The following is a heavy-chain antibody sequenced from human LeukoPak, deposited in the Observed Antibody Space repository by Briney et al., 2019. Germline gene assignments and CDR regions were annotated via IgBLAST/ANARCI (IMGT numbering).Heavy chain of an antibody. CDR2: ISGSGSST. D-gene: IGHD3-16*01. Sequence: PGGSLRLSCAASGFTFSSYAMSWVRQAPGKGLEWVSAISGSGSSTYYADSVKGRFTISRDNSKNTLYLQMNSLRAEDTAVYYCAKENWALLYYYYGMDVWGQGTTVTVSS. V-gene: IGHV3-23*01. CDR1: GFTFSSYA. J-gene: IGHJ6*02. CDR3: AKENWALLYYYYGMDV.